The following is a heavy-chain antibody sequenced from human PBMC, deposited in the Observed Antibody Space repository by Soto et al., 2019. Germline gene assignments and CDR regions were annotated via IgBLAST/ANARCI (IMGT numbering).Heavy chain of an antibody. CDR3: ARGAIGASSVADIINPAKQYYTTAF. D-gene: IGHD1-26*01. V-gene: IGHV1-8*01. CDR2: MSHNKGDT. CDR1: GDAITSNA. J-gene: IGHJ6*01. Sequence: KASGDAITSNASRWLRQATGQGLEWMRWMSHNKGDTASAQKFQGRVTISSNTSISTAYLELTGLTSEDTAVYYCARGAIGASSVADIINPAKQYYTTAFWLQGTTVTVIS.